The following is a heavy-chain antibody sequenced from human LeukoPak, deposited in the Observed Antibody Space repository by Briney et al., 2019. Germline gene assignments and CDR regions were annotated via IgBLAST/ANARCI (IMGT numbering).Heavy chain of an antibody. CDR3: ARHSAAPH. J-gene: IGHJ1*01. V-gene: IGHV5-51*01. Sequence: GESLKISCTGSGYRSTDYWIAWVRQMPGKGLEWMGIIYPGDSDTRYSPSFQGQVSFSADKSISTAYLQWSSLEASDSAMYYCARHSAAPHWGQGTQVTVSS. CDR1: GYRSTDYW. D-gene: IGHD6-25*01. CDR2: IYPGDSDT.